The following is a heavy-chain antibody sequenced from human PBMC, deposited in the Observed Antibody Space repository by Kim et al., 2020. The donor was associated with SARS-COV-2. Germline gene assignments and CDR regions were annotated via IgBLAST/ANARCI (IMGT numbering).Heavy chain of an antibody. Sequence: GGSLRLSCAASGFTFTDAWMSWVRQAPGKGLEWVGRIKRKADGGTSDYAAPVKGRFTISRDDSENTLLLQLNSLKTEDTGVYYCTTEGWNSAWYGKMAYWGQGSLVIVSS. D-gene: IGHD6-19*01. V-gene: IGHV3-15*01. CDR1: GFTFTDAW. J-gene: IGHJ4*02. CDR2: IKRKADGGTS. CDR3: TTEGWNSAWYGKMAY.